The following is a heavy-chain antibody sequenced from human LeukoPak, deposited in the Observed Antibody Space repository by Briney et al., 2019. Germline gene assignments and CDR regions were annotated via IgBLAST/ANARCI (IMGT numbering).Heavy chain of an antibody. CDR3: ARHMTYGYFDWLYYYYGMDV. J-gene: IGHJ6*02. V-gene: IGHV4-59*08. CDR1: GDSISGSY. D-gene: IGHD3-9*01. CDR2: IHYSGRA. Sequence: SETLSLTCTVSGDSISGSYWTWVRQPPGQGLEWIGQIHYSGRADYNPSLKSRVTISVDTSKNQFSLKLSSVTAADTAVYYCARHMTYGYFDWLYYYYGMDVWGQGTTVTVSS.